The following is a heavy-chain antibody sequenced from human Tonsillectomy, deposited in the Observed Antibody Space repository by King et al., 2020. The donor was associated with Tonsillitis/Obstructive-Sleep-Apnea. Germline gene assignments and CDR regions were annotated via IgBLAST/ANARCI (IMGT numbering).Heavy chain of an antibody. CDR1: GFTFSSYA. Sequence: QLVQSGGGLVQPGGSLRLSCSASGFTFSSYAMHWVRQAPGKGLEYVSAISSNGGSTYYADSVKGRFTISRDNSKNTLYLQMSSLRAEDTAVYYCVKDLFYYCGSVGGPVQFDPWGQGTLVTVSS. D-gene: IGHD3-10*01. J-gene: IGHJ5*02. CDR3: VKDLFYYCGSVGGPVQFDP. CDR2: ISSNGGST. V-gene: IGHV3-64D*06.